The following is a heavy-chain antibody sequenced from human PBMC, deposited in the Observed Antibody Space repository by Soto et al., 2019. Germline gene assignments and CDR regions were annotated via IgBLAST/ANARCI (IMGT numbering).Heavy chain of an antibody. D-gene: IGHD6-13*01. J-gene: IGHJ3*02. CDR3: ARLLKRIAAAGTTDAFDI. CDR2: ISYDGSNK. V-gene: IGHV3-30-3*01. CDR1: GFTFSSYA. Sequence: LRLSCAASGFTFSSYAVHWVRQAPGKGLEWVAVISYDGSNKYYADSVKGRFTISRDNSKNTLYLQMNSLRAEDTAVYYCARLLKRIAAAGTTDAFDIWGQGTMVTVSS.